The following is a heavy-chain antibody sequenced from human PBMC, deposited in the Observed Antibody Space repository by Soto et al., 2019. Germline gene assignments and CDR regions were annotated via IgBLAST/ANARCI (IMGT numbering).Heavy chain of an antibody. V-gene: IGHV3-23*01. Sequence: GVSLRLSCAASGFTFRNYAMTWARQAPGKGLEWVSSLLRSGSSAYYADSVRGRFTISSDTSANSLYLQMDNLRAEDTAIYYCAKDAISGDGIWLMDSWGQGTVVTVSS. CDR2: LLRSGSSA. D-gene: IGHD4-17*01. J-gene: IGHJ5*02. CDR1: GFTFRNYA. CDR3: AKDAISGDGIWLMDS.